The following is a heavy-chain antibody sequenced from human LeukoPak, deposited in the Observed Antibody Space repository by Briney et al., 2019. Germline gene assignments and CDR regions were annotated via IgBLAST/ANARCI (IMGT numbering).Heavy chain of an antibody. CDR3: ARVTNLDY. CDR2: INQEGSQK. D-gene: IGHD2-8*01. Sequence: PGGSLRLSCGASGLTFSSYWMSWVRQAPGKGLEWVAYINQEGSQKYYVDSVKGRFTISRDNAKNSLYLQMNSLRAEDTAVYYCARVTNLDYWGQEALLTVSS. J-gene: IGHJ4*02. CDR1: GLTFSSYW. V-gene: IGHV3-7*01.